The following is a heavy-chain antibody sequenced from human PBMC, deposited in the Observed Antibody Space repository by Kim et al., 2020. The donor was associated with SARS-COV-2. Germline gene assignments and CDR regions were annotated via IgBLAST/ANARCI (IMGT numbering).Heavy chain of an antibody. CDR2: IYYRGRI. J-gene: IGHJ6*02. V-gene: IGHV4-39*01. CDR1: GDSIINNNYY. D-gene: IGHD3-10*01. Sequence: SETLSLTCTVSGDSIINNNYYWAWIRQPPGKGLEWIGCIYYRGRIYYNPSLESRVTMSMDTPKNQFSLKLMSVTAADTAVYYCARQRLWFSATDVWGQGTTVTVPS. CDR3: ARQRLWFSATDV.